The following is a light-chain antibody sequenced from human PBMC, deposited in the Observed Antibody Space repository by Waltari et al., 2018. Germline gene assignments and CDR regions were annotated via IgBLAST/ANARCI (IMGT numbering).Light chain of an antibody. CDR2: DAS. V-gene: IGKV3-11*01. CDR3: QQRTHSLT. CDR1: QSVSSN. J-gene: IGKJ4*01. Sequence: ENLLTQSPGTLSLSPGERATRSCRASQSVSSNLAWYQQKPGQVPRLRIYDASNRATGIPARFSGSGSGTDFILTISSLEPEDFAVYYCQQRTHSLTFGGGTKVEIK.